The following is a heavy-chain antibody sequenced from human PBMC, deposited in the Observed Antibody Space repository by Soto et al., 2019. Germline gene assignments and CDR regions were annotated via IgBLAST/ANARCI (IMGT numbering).Heavy chain of an antibody. J-gene: IGHJ4*02. CDR3: GRVVIAATRRPDFDY. CDR1: GGSVNSPNYY. D-gene: IGHD2-15*01. V-gene: IGHV4-39*01. Sequence: SETLSLTCTVSGGSVNSPNYYWGWIRQPPGKGLEWIGSIYNSATTYYNPSLKTRVTISADTSRNQFSLNLRSVTAADTAMYYCGRVVIAATRRPDFDYWGQGALVTVSS. CDR2: IYNSATT.